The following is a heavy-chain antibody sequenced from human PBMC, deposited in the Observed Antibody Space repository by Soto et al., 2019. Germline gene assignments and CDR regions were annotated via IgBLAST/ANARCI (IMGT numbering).Heavy chain of an antibody. CDR1: GGSLSGYY. CDR3: ARDYRAPSAGAMDV. CDR2: INHRGST. D-gene: IGHD2-15*01. Sequence: SETLSLTCAVNGGSLSGYYWSWIRQSPGKGLEWIGEINHRGSTYYNPSLKSRITISVDTSKNQFSLKLTSVTAADTAVYYCARDYRAPSAGAMDVWGQGTTVTVSS. J-gene: IGHJ6*02. V-gene: IGHV4-34*01.